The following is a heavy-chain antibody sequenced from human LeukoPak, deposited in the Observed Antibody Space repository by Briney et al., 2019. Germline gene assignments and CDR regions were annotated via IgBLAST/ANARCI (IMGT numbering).Heavy chain of an antibody. CDR2: IYYSGST. J-gene: IGHJ4*02. CDR3: ARAHERYYYDSSGYYYYDY. CDR1: GGSISSYY. V-gene: IGHV4-59*01. Sequence: SETLSLTCTVSGGSISSYYWSWIRQPPGKGLEWIGYIYYSGSTNYNPSLKSRVTISVDTSKNQFSLKLSSVTAADTAVYYRARAHERYYYDSSGYYYYDYWGQGTLVTVSS. D-gene: IGHD3-22*01.